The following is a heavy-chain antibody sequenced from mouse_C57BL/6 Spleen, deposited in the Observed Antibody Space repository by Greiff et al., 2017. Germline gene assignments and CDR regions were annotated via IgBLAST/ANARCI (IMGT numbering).Heavy chain of an antibody. D-gene: IGHD1-1*01. CDR2: INPNNGGT. CDR1: GYTFTDYN. J-gene: IGHJ2*01. CDR3: AREDYGSSYFDY. V-gene: IGHV1-18*01. Sequence: VQLQQSGPELVKPGASVKIPCKASGYTFTDYNMDWVKQSHGKSLEWIGDINPNNGGTIYNQKFKGKATLTVDKSSSTAYMELRSLTSEDTAVXYCAREDYGSSYFDYWGQGTTLTVSS.